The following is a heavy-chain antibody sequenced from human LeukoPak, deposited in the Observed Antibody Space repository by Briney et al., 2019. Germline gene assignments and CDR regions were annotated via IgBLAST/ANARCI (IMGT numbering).Heavy chain of an antibody. V-gene: IGHV3-21*01. CDR2: ISSSSSYI. CDR1: GFTFSSYS. D-gene: IGHD2-2*01. CDR3: ARDKVDIVVVPAKESDYKYYYFMDV. J-gene: IGHJ6*03. Sequence: GGSLRLSCAASGFTFSSYSMNWVRQAPGKGLEWVSSISSSSSYIYYADSVKGRFTISRDNAKNSLYLQMNSLRAEDTAVYYCARDKVDIVVVPAKESDYKYYYFMDVWGKGTTVTVSS.